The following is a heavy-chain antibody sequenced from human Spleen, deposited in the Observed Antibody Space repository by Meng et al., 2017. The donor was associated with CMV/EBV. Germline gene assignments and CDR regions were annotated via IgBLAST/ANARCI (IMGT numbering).Heavy chain of an antibody. V-gene: IGHV3-23*03. Sequence: GGSLRLSCAASGFTFSSYAMSWVRQAPGKGPEWVSLIYSGGTTTYYADSVKGRVTISRDNSKNTLYLQMNSLRAEDTGLYYCAKAGIVGAARPDVFNYWGQGTLVTVSS. D-gene: IGHD6-6*01. CDR3: AKAGIVGAARPDVFNY. CDR1: GFTFSSYA. CDR2: IYSGGTTT. J-gene: IGHJ4*02.